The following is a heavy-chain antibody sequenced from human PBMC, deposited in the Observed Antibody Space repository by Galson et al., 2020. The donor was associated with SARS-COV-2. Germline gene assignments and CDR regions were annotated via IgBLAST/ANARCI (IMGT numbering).Heavy chain of an antibody. Sequence: GGSLRLSCAASGFTISSNAMSWVRQSPGQGLEWVSGISGSSGIPNYADSVKGRFTVPRDNSKNTLDLQINRLRAEDMAVYYCAKGISTRSYFDFWGRGTLVTVSS. CDR1: GFTISSNA. CDR3: AKGISTRSYFDF. CDR2: ISGSSGIP. J-gene: IGHJ4*02. D-gene: IGHD6-6*01. V-gene: IGHV3-23*01.